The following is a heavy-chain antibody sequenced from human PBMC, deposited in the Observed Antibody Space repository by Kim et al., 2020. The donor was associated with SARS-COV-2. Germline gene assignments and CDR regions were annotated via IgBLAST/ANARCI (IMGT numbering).Heavy chain of an antibody. D-gene: IGHD6-19*01. CDR2: ISGSGGST. V-gene: IGHV3-23*01. CDR3: AKLRGSAGSSGWYDY. CDR1: GFTFSSYA. J-gene: IGHJ4*02. Sequence: GGSLRLSCAASGFTFSSYAMSWVRQAPGKGLEWVSAISGSGGSTYYADSVKGRFTISRDNSKNTLYLQMNSLRAEDTAVYYCAKLRGSAGSSGWYDYWGQGTLVTVSS.